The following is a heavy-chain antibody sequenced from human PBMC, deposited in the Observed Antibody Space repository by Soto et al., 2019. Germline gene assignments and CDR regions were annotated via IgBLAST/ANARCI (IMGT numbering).Heavy chain of an antibody. Sequence: QVQLQESGPGLVKPSQTLSLTCTVSGGSISSGGYYWSWIRQHPGKGLEWIGYLYYSGSTYYNPSLKWRVNISVNRAKNQSAPELSPVTAAVPAVYYCARLIVVVPAALSHVRWLDTLGQGTLVNVSS. CDR2: LYYSGST. CDR1: GGSISSGGYY. CDR3: ARLIVVVPAALSHVRWLDT. V-gene: IGHV4-31*03. J-gene: IGHJ5*02. D-gene: IGHD2-2*01.